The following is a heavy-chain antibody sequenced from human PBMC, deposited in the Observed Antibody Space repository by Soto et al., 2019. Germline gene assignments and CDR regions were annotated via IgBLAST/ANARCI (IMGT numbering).Heavy chain of an antibody. J-gene: IGHJ6*03. CDR1: GFDLTSSR. CDR3: ARVHLVAGSALYCAMDV. Sequence: GGSLILSCVSSGFDLTSSRMNWVRQAPGKGLEWVASISGSGKDTFYRHSVKGRFAISRDSAGTSLFLRMDSVKVEDTAVYHCARVHLVAGSALYCAMDVWGTGNAVTVSS. D-gene: IGHD3-16*01. CDR2: ISGSGKDT. V-gene: IGHV3-21*01.